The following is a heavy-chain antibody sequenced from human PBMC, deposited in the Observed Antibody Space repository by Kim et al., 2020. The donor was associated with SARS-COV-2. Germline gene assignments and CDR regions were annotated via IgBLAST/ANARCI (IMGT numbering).Heavy chain of an antibody. Sequence: SVKVSCKASGGTFSSYAISRVRQAPGQGLEWMGGIIPIFGTANYAQKFQGRVTITADESTSTAYMELSSLRSEDTAVYYCARPSRGEWLRDAFDIWGQGTMVTVSS. V-gene: IGHV1-69*13. J-gene: IGHJ3*02. CDR2: IIPIFGTA. CDR1: GGTFSSYA. CDR3: ARPSRGEWLRDAFDI. D-gene: IGHD3-10*01.